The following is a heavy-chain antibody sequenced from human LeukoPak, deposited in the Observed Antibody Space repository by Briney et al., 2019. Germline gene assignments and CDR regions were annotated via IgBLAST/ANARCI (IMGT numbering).Heavy chain of an antibody. V-gene: IGHV3-30*02. J-gene: IGHJ4*03. Sequence: GGSLRLSCAASGFTFRTSGMHWVRQAPGKGLEWVAFIRNDGTIKYYADSVKGRFTISRDNSKNTLYLQMNSLRAEDTAVYYCAKTGSSSWGYFDYWGQGTTVTVSS. CDR3: AKTGSSSWGYFDY. D-gene: IGHD6-13*01. CDR1: GFTFRTSG. CDR2: IRNDGTIK.